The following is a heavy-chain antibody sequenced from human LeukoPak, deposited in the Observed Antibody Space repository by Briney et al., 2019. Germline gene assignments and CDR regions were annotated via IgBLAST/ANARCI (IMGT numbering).Heavy chain of an antibody. J-gene: IGHJ3*02. V-gene: IGHV3-9*01. CDR1: GFTFEDHV. CDR3: AKALSSSNDAFDI. D-gene: IGHD6-13*01. CDR2: ISWNSGSI. Sequence: GGSLRLSCAASGFTFEDHVMHWVRQAPGKGLEWVSSISWNSGSIGYADSVKGRFTISRDNAKNSLYLQMNSLRAEDTALYYCAKALSSSNDAFDIWGQGTMVTVSS.